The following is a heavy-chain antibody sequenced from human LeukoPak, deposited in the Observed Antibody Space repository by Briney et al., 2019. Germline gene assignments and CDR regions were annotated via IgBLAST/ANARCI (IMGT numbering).Heavy chain of an antibody. D-gene: IGHD6-13*01. Sequence: GESPKISCKGSGYSFTNYWIGWVRQMPGKGLEWMGIIYPGDSDTRYSPSFQGQVTISADKSISTAYLQWSSLKASDTAMYYCARPKYSSSWYGGFDYWGQGTLVTVSS. CDR3: ARPKYSSSWYGGFDY. V-gene: IGHV5-51*01. J-gene: IGHJ4*02. CDR2: IYPGDSDT. CDR1: GYSFTNYW.